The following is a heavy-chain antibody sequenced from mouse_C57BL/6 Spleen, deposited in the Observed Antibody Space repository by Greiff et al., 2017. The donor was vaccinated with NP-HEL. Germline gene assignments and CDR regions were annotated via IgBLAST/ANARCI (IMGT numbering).Heavy chain of an antibody. CDR1: GYTFTSYW. CDR2: IDPSDSYT. CDR3: ARRAMDY. Sequence: QVQLQQSGAELVKPGASVKLSCKASGYTFTSYWMQWVKQRPGQGLEWIGEIDPSDSYTNYNQKFKGKATLTVDKSSSTAYMLLSSLTSEDSAGYFCARRAMDYWGQGTSVTVSS. J-gene: IGHJ4*01. V-gene: IGHV1-50*01.